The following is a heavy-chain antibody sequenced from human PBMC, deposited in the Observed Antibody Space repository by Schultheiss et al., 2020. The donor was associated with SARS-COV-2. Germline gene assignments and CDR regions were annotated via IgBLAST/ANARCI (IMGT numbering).Heavy chain of an antibody. J-gene: IGHJ3*02. CDR1: GYSFTRNW. Sequence: GESLKISCKGSGYSFTRNWIGWVRQMPGKGLEWMGIIYSGDSDTRYSPSFQGQVTISVDKSISTAYLQWSSLKASDTAMYYCARPDSSSWYWEDLAFDIWGQGTMVTVSS. CDR2: IYSGDSDT. CDR3: ARPDSSSWYWEDLAFDI. D-gene: IGHD6-13*01. V-gene: IGHV5-51*01.